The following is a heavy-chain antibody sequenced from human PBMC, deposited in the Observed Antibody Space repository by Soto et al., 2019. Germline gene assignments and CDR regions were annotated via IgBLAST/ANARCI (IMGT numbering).Heavy chain of an antibody. CDR3: ASSMAARPIYYFDY. CDR1: GGTFSSYA. Sequence: SVNVSCKASGGTFSSYAISWVRQAPGQGLEWMGGIIPIFGTANYAQKFQGRVTITADESTSTAYMEVSSLRSEDTAVYYCASSMAARPIYYFDYWGQGTLVTVSS. D-gene: IGHD6-6*01. CDR2: IIPIFGTA. J-gene: IGHJ4*02. V-gene: IGHV1-69*13.